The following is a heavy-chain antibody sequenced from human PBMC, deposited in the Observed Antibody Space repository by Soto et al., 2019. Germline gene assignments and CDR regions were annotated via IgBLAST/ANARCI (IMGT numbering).Heavy chain of an antibody. J-gene: IGHJ6*02. CDR2: IYHSGST. Sequence: PSETLSLTCAVSGGSISSGGYSWSWIRQPPGKGLEWIGYIYHSGSTYYNPSLKSRVTISVDRSKNQFSLKLSSVTAADTAVYYCARGVSGWGSYYYDYGMDVWGQGTTVTVSS. CDR1: GGSISSGGYS. CDR3: ARGVSGWGSYYYDYGMDV. D-gene: IGHD3-10*01. V-gene: IGHV4-30-2*01.